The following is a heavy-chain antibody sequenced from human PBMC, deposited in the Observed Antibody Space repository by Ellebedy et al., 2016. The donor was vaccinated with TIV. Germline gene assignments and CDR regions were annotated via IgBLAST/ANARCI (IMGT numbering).Heavy chain of an antibody. J-gene: IGHJ4*02. CDR3: ARVRYYDFWSGSDY. V-gene: IGHV3-7*03. CDR1: GFTFSSYW. Sequence: GGSLRLSXAASGFTFSSYWMSWVRQAPGKGLEWVANIKQDGSEKYYVDSVKGRFTISRDNAKNSLYLQMNSLRAEDTAVYYCARVRYYDFWSGSDYWGQGTLVTVSS. D-gene: IGHD3-3*01. CDR2: IKQDGSEK.